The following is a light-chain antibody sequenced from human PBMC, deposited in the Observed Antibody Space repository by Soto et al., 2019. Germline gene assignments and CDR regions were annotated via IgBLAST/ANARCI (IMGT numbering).Light chain of an antibody. J-gene: IGKJ5*01. CDR3: QLLDIWPIT. CDR2: DAS. Sequence: EIVFTQSPGTLSLSPGERATLSCRASQSVSSYLAWYQQKPGQAPRLLIYDASDRATGIPPRFSGSGSGTVLSITVTALVPAVSAGYYSQLLDIWPITFAKGTRLEIK. CDR1: QSVSSY. V-gene: IGKV3-11*01.